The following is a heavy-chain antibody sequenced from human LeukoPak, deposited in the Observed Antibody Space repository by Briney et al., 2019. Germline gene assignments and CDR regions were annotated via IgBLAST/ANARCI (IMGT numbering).Heavy chain of an antibody. CDR1: GFIFSDYS. J-gene: IGHJ3*02. V-gene: IGHV3-48*04. Sequence: PGGSLRLSCTASGFIFSDYSMNWVRQAPGMGLEWVASVSSRSSAIYYSDSVKGRFTISRDNAKNSLSLQMNSLRAEDTAIYYCARDLFNRDAFDIWGPGTMVTVSS. D-gene: IGHD3-3*01. CDR3: ARDLFNRDAFDI. CDR2: VSSRSSAI.